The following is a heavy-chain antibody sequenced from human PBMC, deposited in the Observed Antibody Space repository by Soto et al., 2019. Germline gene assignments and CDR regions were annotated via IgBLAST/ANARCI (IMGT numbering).Heavy chain of an antibody. D-gene: IGHD2-21*02. CDR3: ARGTIYCGDDCYANSPDY. J-gene: IGHJ4*02. V-gene: IGHV1-69*01. CDR2: IIPIFGTA. CDR1: GGTVSSYA. Sequence: QVQLVQSGAEVKKPGSSVKVSCKASGGTVSSYAISWVRQAPGQGLEWMGGIIPIFGTANYAQKFQGRVTITADESTSKAYMELSSLRSEDTAVYYWARGTIYCGDDCYANSPDYWGQGTLVTVSS.